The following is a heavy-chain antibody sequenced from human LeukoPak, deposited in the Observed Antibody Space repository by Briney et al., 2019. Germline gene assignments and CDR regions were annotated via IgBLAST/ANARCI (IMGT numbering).Heavy chain of an antibody. CDR2: INWNGGST. J-gene: IGHJ4*02. V-gene: IGHV3-20*04. Sequence: GGTLRLSCAASGFSFSSYGMSWVRQAPGKGLEWVSGINWNGGSTGYADSVKGRFTISRDNAKNSLYLQMNSLRAEDTALYYCARDYFGSPSALDYWGQGTLVTVSS. CDR1: GFSFSSYG. D-gene: IGHD1-26*01. CDR3: ARDYFGSPSALDY.